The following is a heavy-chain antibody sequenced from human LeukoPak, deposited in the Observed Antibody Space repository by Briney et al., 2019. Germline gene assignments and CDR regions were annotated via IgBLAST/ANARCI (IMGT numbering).Heavy chain of an antibody. CDR1: GYTFTSYG. D-gene: IGHD3-3*01. V-gene: IGHV1-18*01. J-gene: IGHJ4*02. Sequence: ASVKVSCKASGYTFTSYGISWVRQAPGQGLEWMGWIRAYNGNTNYAQKLQGRVTMTTDTSTSTAYMELRSLRSDDTAVYYCARHGEDYDFWYYFDYWGQGTLVTVSS. CDR2: IRAYNGNT. CDR3: ARHGEDYDFWYYFDY.